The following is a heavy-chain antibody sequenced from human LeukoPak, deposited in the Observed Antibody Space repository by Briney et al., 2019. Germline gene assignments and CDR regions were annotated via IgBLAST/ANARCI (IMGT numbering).Heavy chain of an antibody. V-gene: IGHV3-23*01. D-gene: IGHD1-26*01. CDR2: IGASGGPT. CDR1: GFTFSSYA. CDR3: ATLARFSGSYHGVDY. J-gene: IGHJ4*02. Sequence: GGSLRLSCAASGFTFSSYAMSWVRQAPEKGLEWVSAIGASGGPTFYSDSVRGRFTISRDNSKNTLYLQLNSRRAEDTAVYYCATLARFSGSYHGVDYWGQGTLVTVSS.